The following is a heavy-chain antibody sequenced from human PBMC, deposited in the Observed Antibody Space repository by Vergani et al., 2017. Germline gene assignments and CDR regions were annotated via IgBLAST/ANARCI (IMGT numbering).Heavy chain of an antibody. CDR2: IIPIFGTA. CDR1: GGTFSSYA. D-gene: IGHD1-26*01. Sequence: QVQLVQSGAEVKKPGSSVKVSCKASGGTFSSYAISWVRQAPGQGLEWMGGIIPIFGTANYAQKFQGRVTITADESTSTAYMKLSSVTAADTAVYYCARASVGATFAFDYWGQGTLVTVSS. V-gene: IGHV1-69*01. J-gene: IGHJ4*02. CDR3: ARASVGATFAFDY.